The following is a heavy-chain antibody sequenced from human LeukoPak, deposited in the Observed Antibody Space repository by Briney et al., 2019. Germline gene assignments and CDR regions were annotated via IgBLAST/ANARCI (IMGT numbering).Heavy chain of an antibody. CDR1: GGSISSSSYS. CDR3: ARYASSGYYRYYFDY. V-gene: IGHV4-39*01. J-gene: IGHJ4*02. CDR2: IYYSGST. D-gene: IGHD3-22*01. Sequence: SETLSLTCTVSGGSISSSSYSWGWIRQPPGKGLEWIGTIYYSGSTYYNPSLKSRVTISEDTSKHQFSLNLSSVTAADTAVYYCARYASSGYYRYYFDYWGQGTLVTVSS.